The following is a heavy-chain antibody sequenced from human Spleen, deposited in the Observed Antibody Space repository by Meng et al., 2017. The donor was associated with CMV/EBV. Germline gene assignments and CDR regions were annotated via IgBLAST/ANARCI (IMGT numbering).Heavy chain of an antibody. Sequence: QTALKASGPTLVKPTQTLTLTCTFSGFSLNTRRLGVGWIRQPPGKALEWLALIYWDDDKRYSPSLKSRLTITKDSSKNQVVLTMTNVDPVDSATYYCAHSGTLMLVGGGFDYWGQGTLVTVSS. CDR2: IYWDDDK. CDR3: AHSGTLMLVGGGFDY. CDR1: GFSLNTRRLG. D-gene: IGHD1-26*01. V-gene: IGHV2-5*02. J-gene: IGHJ4*02.